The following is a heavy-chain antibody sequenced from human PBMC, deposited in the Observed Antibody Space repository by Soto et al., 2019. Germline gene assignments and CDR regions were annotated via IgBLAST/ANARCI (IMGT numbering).Heavy chain of an antibody. J-gene: IGHJ4*02. Sequence: SETLSLTCTVSGASITGSSYWSWIRQPAGKGLEWIGRFSLSGTTNYNPSLRSRVTMSADVSKNQFSLRLTSVTAADTALYYCARGMTPPGAPAWYYFDTWGQGTLVTVSS. V-gene: IGHV4-4*07. CDR1: GASITGSSY. CDR2: FSLSGTT. CDR3: ARGMTPPGAPAWYYFDT. D-gene: IGHD2-8*02.